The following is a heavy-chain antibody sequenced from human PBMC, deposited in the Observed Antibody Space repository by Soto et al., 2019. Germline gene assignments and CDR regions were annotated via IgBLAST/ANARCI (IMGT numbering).Heavy chain of an antibody. CDR2: INHSGST. CDR3: ARGRDY. J-gene: IGHJ4*02. V-gene: IGHV4-34*01. Sequence: QVQLQQWGAGLLKPSETLSLTCAVYGGSFSPFYWSWIRQPPGKGLEWIGEINHSGSTNYNPSLKSRVTISVDTSKYQFSLKLSSVTAADTAMYCCARGRDYWGQGTLVTVSS. CDR1: GGSFSPFY.